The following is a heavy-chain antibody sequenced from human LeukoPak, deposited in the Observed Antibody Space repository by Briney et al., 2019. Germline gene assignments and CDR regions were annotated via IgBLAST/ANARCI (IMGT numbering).Heavy chain of an antibody. V-gene: IGHV4-39*01. CDR2: IYYSGST. Sequence: SETLSLTCTVSGGPISSSSYYWGWIRQPPGKGLEWIGSIYYSGSTYYNPSLKSRVTISVDTSKNQFSLKLSSVTAADTAVYYCARLIVGYDSSGYYSNDYWGQGTLVTVSS. CDR1: GGPISSSSYY. J-gene: IGHJ4*02. D-gene: IGHD3-22*01. CDR3: ARLIVGYDSSGYYSNDY.